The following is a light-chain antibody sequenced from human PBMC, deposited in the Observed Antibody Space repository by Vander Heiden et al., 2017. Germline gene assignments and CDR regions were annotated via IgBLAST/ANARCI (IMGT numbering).Light chain of an antibody. CDR2: WAS. CDR1: QSVLYSSNNKNY. J-gene: IGKJ4*01. Sequence: IVITQSPDSLAVDLGERATINCKSSQSVLYSSNNKNYLAWYQQKPGQPPMLLIYWASTRESGVPDRFSGSGSGTDFTLTISSLQAEDVAVYYCQQYYSTPLTFGGGTKVEIK. V-gene: IGKV4-1*01. CDR3: QQYYSTPLT.